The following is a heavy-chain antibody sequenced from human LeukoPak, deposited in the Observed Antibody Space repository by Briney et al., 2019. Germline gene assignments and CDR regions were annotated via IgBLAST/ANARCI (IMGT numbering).Heavy chain of an antibody. D-gene: IGHD1-26*01. CDR1: GFTFSSYS. Sequence: PGGSLRLSCAASGFTFSSYSMNWVRQAPGKGLEWVSSIGSSSSYIYYADSVKGRFTISRDTAKNSLYLQMNSLRAEDTAVYYCARESGDAFDIWGQGTMVTVSS. CDR2: IGSSSSYI. V-gene: IGHV3-21*01. CDR3: ARESGDAFDI. J-gene: IGHJ3*02.